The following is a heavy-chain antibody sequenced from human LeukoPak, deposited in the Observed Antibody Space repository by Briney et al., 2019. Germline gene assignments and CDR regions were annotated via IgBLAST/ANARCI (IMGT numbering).Heavy chain of an antibody. Sequence: SEALSLTCTVSGGSISSYYWSWIRQPPGKGLEWIGYLYCSGSTYYNPSLKSRVTISLDTSKNQFSLKLSSVTAADTAVYYCARYVWGSYPTFEDYWGQGTLVTVSS. J-gene: IGHJ4*02. D-gene: IGHD3-16*02. CDR2: LYCSGST. CDR1: GGSISSYY. V-gene: IGHV4-59*01. CDR3: ARYVWGSYPTFEDY.